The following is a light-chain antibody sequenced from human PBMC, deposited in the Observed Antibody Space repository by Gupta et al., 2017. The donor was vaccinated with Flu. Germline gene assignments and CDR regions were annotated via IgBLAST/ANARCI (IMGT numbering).Light chain of an antibody. J-gene: IGKJ1*01. CDR1: QSLLHRNGYNY. V-gene: IGKV2-28*01. CDR3: MQALQTPRT. CDR2: LGS. Sequence: VSPGEPASISCRSSQSLLHRNGYNYLDWYLQKPGQSPQLLIYLGSNRASGVPDRFSGSGSGTDFTLKISRVEAGDVGFYYCMQALQTPRTFGQGTKVEIK.